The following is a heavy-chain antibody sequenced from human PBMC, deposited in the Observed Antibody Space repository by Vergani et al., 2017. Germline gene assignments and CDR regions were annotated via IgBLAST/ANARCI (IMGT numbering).Heavy chain of an antibody. Sequence: QVQLQESGPGLVKPSQTLSLTCSVSGDSISSGVYYWNWIRQHPGKGLEWIGDIYSTGSTHHNPSLRRRINMSVDTSKNQFSLKLNSVTAADTAMYCCARMGGYDEGDAFRIGYFDSRGPGILVTVSS. D-gene: IGHD2-8*02. CDR3: ARMGGYDEGDAFRIGYFDS. J-gene: IGHJ4*02. V-gene: IGHV4-31*03. CDR1: GDSISSGVYY. CDR2: IYSTGST.